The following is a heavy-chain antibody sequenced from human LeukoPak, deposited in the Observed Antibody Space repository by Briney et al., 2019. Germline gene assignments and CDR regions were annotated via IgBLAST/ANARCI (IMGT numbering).Heavy chain of an antibody. D-gene: IGHD2-15*01. CDR3: ARGGYDIVVVVADTPEGDAFDI. Sequence: SVKVSCKASGGTFSSYAISWVRQAPGQGLEWMGRIIPILGIANYAQKFQGRVTITADKSTSTAYMELSSLRSEDTAVYYCARGGYDIVVVVADTPEGDAFDIWGQGTMATVSS. CDR2: IIPILGIA. CDR1: GGTFSSYA. J-gene: IGHJ3*02. V-gene: IGHV1-69*04.